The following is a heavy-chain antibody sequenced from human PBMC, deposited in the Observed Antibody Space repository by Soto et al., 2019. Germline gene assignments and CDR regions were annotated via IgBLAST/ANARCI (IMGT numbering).Heavy chain of an antibody. D-gene: IGHD1-1*01. CDR1: GYTFSNYD. J-gene: IGHJ3*01. V-gene: IGHV1-8*01. Sequence: QVQLVQSGAEVKKPGASVKVSCKASGYTFSNYDINWVRQATGQGLEWMGWMNPDSGNTGYAQKFQGRVTMTRNNSLRTAYMEMSSLTSEDTAVDYGARGRDDAWGQGTRVTVSS. CDR3: ARGRDDA. CDR2: MNPDSGNT.